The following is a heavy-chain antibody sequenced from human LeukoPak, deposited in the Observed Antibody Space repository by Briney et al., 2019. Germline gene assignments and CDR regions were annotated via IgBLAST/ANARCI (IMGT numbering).Heavy chain of an antibody. J-gene: IGHJ4*02. D-gene: IGHD3-22*01. CDR2: IYYSRST. Sequence: PSETLSLTCTVSGGSISSYYWSWIRQPPGKGLEWIGYIYYSRSTNYNPPLKSRVTISVDTSKNQFSLKLSSVTAADTAVYYCASSGGYYESSGYPLPFDYWGQGTLVTVSS. CDR3: ASSGGYYESSGYPLPFDY. V-gene: IGHV4-59*08. CDR1: GGSISSYY.